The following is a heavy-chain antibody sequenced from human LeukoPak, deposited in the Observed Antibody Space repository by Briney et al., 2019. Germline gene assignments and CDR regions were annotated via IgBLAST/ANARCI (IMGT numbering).Heavy chain of an antibody. V-gene: IGHV3-74*03. CDR2: VKSDGSNP. J-gene: IGHJ4*02. CDR3: ARDIVSGSGSLDY. Sequence: GGSLRLSCAASRFTFSNYWMHWVRHAPGKGLVWVSRVKSDGSNPTYADSVKGRFTISRENAENMLYLQMNTLGAEDTAVYYCARDIVSGSGSLDYWGQGTLVTVSS. CDR1: RFTFSNYW. D-gene: IGHD3-10*01.